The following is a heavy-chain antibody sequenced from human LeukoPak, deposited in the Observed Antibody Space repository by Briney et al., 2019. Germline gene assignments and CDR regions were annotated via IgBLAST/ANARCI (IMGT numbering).Heavy chain of an antibody. J-gene: IGHJ4*02. D-gene: IGHD1-26*01. CDR2: IIPIFGTA. CDR3: ARARKWELLGGYFDY. Sequence: SVKVSCKASGGTFSSYAISWVRQAPGQGLERMGGIIPIFGTANYAQKFQGRVTITADESTSTAYMELSSLRSEDTAVYYCARARKWELLGGYFDYWGQGTLVTVSS. CDR1: GGTFSSYA. V-gene: IGHV1-69*13.